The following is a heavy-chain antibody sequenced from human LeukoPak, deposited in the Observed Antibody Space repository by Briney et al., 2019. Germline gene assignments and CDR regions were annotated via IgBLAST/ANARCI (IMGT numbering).Heavy chain of an antibody. CDR1: GFTFSSYA. Sequence: GGSLRLSCAASGFTFSSYAMSWVRQAPGKGLEWVSVISGSGGSIFYADSVKGRFTISRDNSKNTLYLQMNSLRAEDTAVYYCVKDHSGGYRTVTIDYWGQGALVTASS. CDR2: ISGSGGSI. V-gene: IGHV3-23*01. CDR3: VKDHSGGYRTVTIDY. J-gene: IGHJ4*02. D-gene: IGHD5-12*01.